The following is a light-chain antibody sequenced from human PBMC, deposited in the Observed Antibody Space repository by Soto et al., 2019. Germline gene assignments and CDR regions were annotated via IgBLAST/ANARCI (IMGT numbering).Light chain of an antibody. CDR3: QQRYTAPLT. V-gene: IGKV1-39*01. CDR2: AAS. Sequence: DIQMTQPPSSLSASVGDRVTITCRASQSISSYLNWYQQKPGKAPKLLIYAASSLQSGVPSRFSGSGSGTDFTLTISSLQPEDFATYYCQQRYTAPLTFGGGTKVDIK. CDR1: QSISSY. J-gene: IGKJ4*01.